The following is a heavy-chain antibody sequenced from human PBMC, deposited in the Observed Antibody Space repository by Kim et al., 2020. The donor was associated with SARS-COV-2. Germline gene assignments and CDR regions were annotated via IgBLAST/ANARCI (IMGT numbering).Heavy chain of an antibody. CDR1: GYTFTDYY. V-gene: IGHV1-2*02. J-gene: IGHJ4*02. CDR2: INPNSGAT. D-gene: IGHD4-17*01. CDR3: ARDYDDYGVDY. Sequence: ASVKVSCKASGYTFTDYYMHWVRQAPGQGLEWMGWINPNSGATKYELKFQGRVTMTRDTSISTAYMELSRLRSDDTAVYYCARDYDDYGVDYWGQGALVSVSS.